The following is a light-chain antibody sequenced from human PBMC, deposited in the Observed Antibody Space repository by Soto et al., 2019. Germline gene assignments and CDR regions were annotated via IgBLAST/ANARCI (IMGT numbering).Light chain of an antibody. CDR3: SSYAGTNKV. Sequence: QCALTQPPSASGSPGQSVTISCTGTSGDVGGHNFVSWYQFHPGKAPKLIIYEVSKRPSGVPNRFSGSKSDNTASLTVSGLQAEDEADYFCSSYAGTNKVFGGGTKLTVL. CDR1: SGDVGGHNF. V-gene: IGLV2-8*01. J-gene: IGLJ3*02. CDR2: EVS.